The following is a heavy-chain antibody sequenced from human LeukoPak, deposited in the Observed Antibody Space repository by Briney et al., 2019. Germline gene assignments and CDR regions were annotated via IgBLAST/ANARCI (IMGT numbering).Heavy chain of an antibody. V-gene: IGHV4-39*01. J-gene: IGHJ5*02. Sequence: SETLSLTCTVSGGSISSSSYYWGWIRQPPGKGLEWIGSIYYSGSTYYNPSPKSRVTISVDTSKNQFSPKLSSVTAADTAVYYCARQYNWNDEGFDPWGQGTLVTVSS. CDR3: ARQYNWNDEGFDP. CDR1: GGSISSSSYY. CDR2: IYYSGST. D-gene: IGHD1-20*01.